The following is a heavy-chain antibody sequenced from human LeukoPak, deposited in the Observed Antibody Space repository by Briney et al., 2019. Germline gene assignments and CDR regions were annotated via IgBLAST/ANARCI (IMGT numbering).Heavy chain of an antibody. CDR3: AREISDSSGRDAFDI. V-gene: IGHV4-59*01. D-gene: IGHD3-22*01. J-gene: IGHJ3*02. Sequence: PSETLSLTCTVSGGSLSGYYWSWIRQPPGKGLEWIGYVFHSGSAHYNPSLKSRVTLSEDTSKNQFSLRLISVTAADTAVYYCAREISDSSGRDAFDIWGQGTVATVSS. CDR2: VFHSGSA. CDR1: GGSLSGYY.